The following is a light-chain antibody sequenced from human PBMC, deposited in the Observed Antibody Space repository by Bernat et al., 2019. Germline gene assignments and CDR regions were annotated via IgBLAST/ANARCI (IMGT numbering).Light chain of an antibody. V-gene: IGKV3-20*01. CDR1: QSVRNSY. CDR2: GAS. J-gene: IGKJ5*01. Sequence: EIVLTQSPGTLSLSPGERATLSCRASQSVRNSYLAWYQQKPGQAPRPLVYGASSRATGISDRFSGSGSGTDFTLTISRLEPEDFAVYYCQQYGSSPITFGQGTRLEI. CDR3: QQYGSSPIT.